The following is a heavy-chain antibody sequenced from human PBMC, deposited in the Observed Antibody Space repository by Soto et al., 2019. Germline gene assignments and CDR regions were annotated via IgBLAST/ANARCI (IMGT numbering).Heavy chain of an antibody. J-gene: IGHJ4*02. V-gene: IGHV4-34*01. CDR1: GGSFSGYY. Sequence: QVQLQQWGAGLLKPSETLSLTCAVYGGSFSGYYWSWIRQPPGKGLEWIGEINHSGSTNYNPSLKSRVTISVDTSKNQFSLKLSSVTAADTAVYYCARGVRFGWLLTRNLYFDYWGQGTLVTVSS. CDR3: ARGVRFGWLLTRNLYFDY. D-gene: IGHD3-9*01. CDR2: INHSGST.